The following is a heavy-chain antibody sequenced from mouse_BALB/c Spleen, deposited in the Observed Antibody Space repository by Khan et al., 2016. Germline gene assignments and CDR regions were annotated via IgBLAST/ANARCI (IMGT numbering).Heavy chain of an antibody. D-gene: IGHD6-1*01. J-gene: IGHJ2*01. CDR1: GYSITNDYS. V-gene: IGHV3-2*02. Sequence: EVQLQESGPGLVKPSQSLSLTCTVTGYSITNDYSWNWIRHFPGNKLEWMGYIHYSGITIYNPSLTSRISITRDTSKHQFFLQLNSVTSEDTATYFCARSEFDCRNRYYFDYWGQGTTHTFSS. CDR2: IHYSGIT. CDR3: ARSEFDCRNRYYFDY.